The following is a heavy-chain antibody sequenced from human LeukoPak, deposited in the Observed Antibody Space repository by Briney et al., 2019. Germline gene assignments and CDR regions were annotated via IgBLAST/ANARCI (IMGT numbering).Heavy chain of an antibody. V-gene: IGHV4-39*01. CDR1: GGSISSSSYY. Sequence: SETLSLTCTVSGGSISSSSYYWGWIRQPPGKGLEWIGSICYSGSTYYNPSLKSRVTISVDASKDQFSLKLSSVTAADTAVYYCARHSVVVVPAELDYWGQGTLVTVSS. D-gene: IGHD2-2*01. J-gene: IGHJ4*02. CDR3: ARHSVVVVPAELDY. CDR2: ICYSGST.